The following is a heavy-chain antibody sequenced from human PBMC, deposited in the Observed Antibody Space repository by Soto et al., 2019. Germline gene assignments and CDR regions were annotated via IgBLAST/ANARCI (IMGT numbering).Heavy chain of an antibody. Sequence: PXGSLMLSLAVSGFTFSGYGMHWVRQAPGKGLEWVAVIWFDGSNKNYADSVKGRFTISRDDSKNTLYLQMNSLRAEDTAVYYCTRDRDSRRGWDYFDHWGQGTLVTVSS. CDR2: IWFDGSNK. J-gene: IGHJ4*02. CDR3: TRDRDSRRGWDYFDH. V-gene: IGHV3-33*01. D-gene: IGHD4-4*01. CDR1: GFTFSGYG.